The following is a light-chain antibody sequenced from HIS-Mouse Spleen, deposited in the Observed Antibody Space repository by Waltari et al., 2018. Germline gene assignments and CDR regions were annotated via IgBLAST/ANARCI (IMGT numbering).Light chain of an antibody. CDR3: SSYTSSSSGV. CDR2: DVS. J-gene: IGLJ3*02. Sequence: QSALTQPASVSGPPGQSITISCTGPSSDVGGYNYVSWYQQHPGKAPKPMIYDVSNRPSGVSNRFSGSKSGNTASLTISGLQAEDEADYYCSSYTSSSSGVFGGGTKLTVL. V-gene: IGLV2-14*03. CDR1: SSDVGGYNY.